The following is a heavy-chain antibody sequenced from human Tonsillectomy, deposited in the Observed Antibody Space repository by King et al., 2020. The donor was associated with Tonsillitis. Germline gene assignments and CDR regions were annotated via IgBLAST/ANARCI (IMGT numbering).Heavy chain of an antibody. CDR2: LGSAGDT. J-gene: IGHJ4*02. Sequence: VQLVESGGGLVHPGGSLRLSCAASGFTFSSYDMHWVRQATGKGLEWVSALGSAGDTYYSGSVKGRFTISRENAKNSLYLQMNSLRAGDTAVYYCARGRYCSGGSCEYYFDYWGQGTLVTVSS. V-gene: IGHV3-13*01. CDR1: GFTFSSYD. D-gene: IGHD2-15*01. CDR3: ARGRYCSGGSCEYYFDY.